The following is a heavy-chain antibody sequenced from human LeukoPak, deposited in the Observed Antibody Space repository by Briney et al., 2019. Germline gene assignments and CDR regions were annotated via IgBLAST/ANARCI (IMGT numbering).Heavy chain of an antibody. Sequence: PSETLSLTCTVSGGSITSYYWSWIRQPPGKGLEWIGYIYYSGSTSYNPSLKSRVTISVDTSKNQFSLKLSSVTAADTAVYYCARSVHNWNDYFGYWGQGTLVTVSS. CDR3: ARSVHNWNDYFGY. CDR2: IYYSGST. CDR1: GGSITSYY. V-gene: IGHV4-59*01. J-gene: IGHJ4*01. D-gene: IGHD1-20*01.